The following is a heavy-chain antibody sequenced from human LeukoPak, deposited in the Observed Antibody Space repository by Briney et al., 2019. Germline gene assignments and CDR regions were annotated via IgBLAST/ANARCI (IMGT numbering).Heavy chain of an antibody. Sequence: ASVKVSCKASGGTFSSYAISWVRQAPGQGLEWMGGIIPIFGTANYAQKFQGRVTITADESTSTAYMELSSLRPEDTAVYYCARDQYQLLTGAFDYWGQGTLVTVSS. V-gene: IGHV1-69*13. J-gene: IGHJ4*02. CDR1: GGTFSSYA. CDR3: ARDQYQLLTGAFDY. CDR2: IIPIFGTA. D-gene: IGHD2-2*01.